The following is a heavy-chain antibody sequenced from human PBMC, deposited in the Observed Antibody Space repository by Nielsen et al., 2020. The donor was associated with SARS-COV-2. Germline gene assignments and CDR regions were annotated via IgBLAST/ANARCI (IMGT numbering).Heavy chain of an antibody. CDR3: VGDNN. J-gene: IGHJ4*02. CDR2: ISYDGRNK. CDR1: GFNFSDYE. V-gene: IGHV3-30*04. Sequence: GSLRLSCTVSGFNFSDYEMNWVRQAPGKGLDWVAIISYDGRNKQYADSVKGRFTISRDNSKNTVYLLMNRLRSDDTAVYYCVGDNNWGQGALVTVSA.